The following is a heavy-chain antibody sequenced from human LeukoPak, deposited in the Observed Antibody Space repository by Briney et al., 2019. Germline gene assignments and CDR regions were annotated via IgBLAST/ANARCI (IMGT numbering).Heavy chain of an antibody. J-gene: IGHJ4*02. D-gene: IGHD3-10*01. CDR1: GFTFDNFG. CDR3: VRGPETYFYYSGSSSDFDY. Sequence: PGGSLRLSCAASGFTFDNFGMHWVRQAPGRGLEWVALMSYDGTSKYYADSVKGRFTISRDDSKDTLFLEMNSLRGEDTAVYYCVRGPETYFYYSGSSSDFDYWGQGTPVTISS. CDR2: MSYDGTSK. V-gene: IGHV3-33*01.